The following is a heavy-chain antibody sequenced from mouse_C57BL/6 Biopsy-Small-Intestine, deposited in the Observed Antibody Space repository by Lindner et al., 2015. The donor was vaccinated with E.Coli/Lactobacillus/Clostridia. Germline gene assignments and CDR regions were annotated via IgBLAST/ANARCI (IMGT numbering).Heavy chain of an antibody. J-gene: IGHJ4*01. D-gene: IGHD2-3*01. Sequence: VQLQESGAELARPGASVKLSCKASGYTFTSYGISWVKQRTGQGLEWIGEIYPRSGNTYFNEKFKGKATLTAAKSSSTAYMELSSLTSEDTAVYYCTFYDLHAMDYWGQGTSVTVSS. CDR2: IYPRSGNT. CDR1: GYTFTSYG. V-gene: IGHV1-81*01. CDR3: TFYDLHAMDY.